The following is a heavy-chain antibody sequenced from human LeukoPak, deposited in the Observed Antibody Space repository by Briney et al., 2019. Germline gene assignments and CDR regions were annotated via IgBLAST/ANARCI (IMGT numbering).Heavy chain of an antibody. V-gene: IGHV3-53*01. CDR1: GFTVSSNY. CDR2: IYSGGST. D-gene: IGHD5-18*01. Sequence: GGSLRLSCAASGFTVSSNYMSWVRQAPGKGLQWVSVIYSGGSTYYADSVKGRFTISRDNSKNTLYLQMNSLRAEDTAVYYCARGNSYGFRVGYYFDYWGQGTLVTVSS. J-gene: IGHJ4*02. CDR3: ARGNSYGFRVGYYFDY.